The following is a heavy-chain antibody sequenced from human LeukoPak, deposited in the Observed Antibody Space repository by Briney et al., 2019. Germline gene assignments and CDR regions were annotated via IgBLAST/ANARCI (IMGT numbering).Heavy chain of an antibody. V-gene: IGHV4-61*02. CDR2: IYTSGST. J-gene: IGHJ6*04. D-gene: IGHD3-10*01. CDR3: ARVGYHGSGSLPYYYYYGMDV. Sequence: SQTLSLTCTVSGGSISSGSYYWSWIRQPAGRGLEWIGRIYTSGSTNYNPSRKSRVTISVNTAKNQCSLKLSSVTAADTAVYYCARVGYHGSGSLPYYYYYGMDVWGKGTTVTVSS. CDR1: GGSISSGSYY.